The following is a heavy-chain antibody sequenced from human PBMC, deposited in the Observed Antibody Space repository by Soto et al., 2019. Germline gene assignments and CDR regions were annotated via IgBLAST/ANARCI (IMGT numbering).Heavy chain of an antibody. Sequence: ASVKVSCKASGGTFSSYAISWVRQAPGQGLEWMGGIIPIFGTANYAQKFQGRVTITADKSTSTAYMELSSLRSEDTAVYYCARARLATMIVLPPDAFDIWGQGTMVTVSS. V-gene: IGHV1-69*06. CDR3: ARARLATMIVLPPDAFDI. J-gene: IGHJ3*02. CDR1: GGTFSSYA. D-gene: IGHD3-22*01. CDR2: IIPIFGTA.